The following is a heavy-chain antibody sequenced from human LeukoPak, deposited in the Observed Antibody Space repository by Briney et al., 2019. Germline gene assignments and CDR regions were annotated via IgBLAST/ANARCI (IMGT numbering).Heavy chain of an antibody. D-gene: IGHD3-10*02. Sequence: GGSLRLSCAVSGFTFDDYAMHWVRQVPGKGLEWVSCISWNSDNIGYADSVKGRFTISRDNAKNSLYLQMNSLRAEDTAVYYCAELGITMIGGVWGKGTTVTISS. CDR1: GFTFDDYA. CDR3: AELGITMIGGV. V-gene: IGHV3-9*01. J-gene: IGHJ6*04. CDR2: ISWNSDNI.